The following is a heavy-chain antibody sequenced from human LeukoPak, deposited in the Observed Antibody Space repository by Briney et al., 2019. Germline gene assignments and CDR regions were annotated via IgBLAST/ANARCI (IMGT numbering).Heavy chain of an antibody. CDR3: ARFSIVGATEDY. D-gene: IGHD1-26*01. CDR1: GGSISSYY. J-gene: IGHJ4*02. V-gene: IGHV4-59*12. Sequence: SETLSLPCTVSGGSISSYYWSWIRQPPGKGLEWIGYIYYSGSTNYNPSLKSRVTISVDTSKNQFSLKLSSVTAADTAVYYCARFSIVGATEDYWGQGTLVTVSS. CDR2: IYYSGST.